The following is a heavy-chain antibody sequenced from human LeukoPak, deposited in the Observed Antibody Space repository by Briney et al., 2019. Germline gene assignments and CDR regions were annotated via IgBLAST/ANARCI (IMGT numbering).Heavy chain of an antibody. CDR1: GGSISSHY. V-gene: IGHV4-59*11. D-gene: IGHD6-6*01. J-gene: IGHJ1*01. Sequence: SETLSLTCTVSGGSISSHYWSWIRQPPGKGLEWIGYIYYSGSTNYNPSLKSRVTISVDTSKNQFSLKLSSVTAADTAVYYCTAARTVLEYFQHWGQGTPVTVSS. CDR3: TAARTVLEYFQH. CDR2: IYYSGST.